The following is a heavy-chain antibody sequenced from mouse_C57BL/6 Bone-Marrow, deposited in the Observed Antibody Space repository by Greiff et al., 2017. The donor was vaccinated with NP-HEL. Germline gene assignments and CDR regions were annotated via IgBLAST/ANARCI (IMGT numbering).Heavy chain of an antibody. CDR2: ISDGGSYT. CDR1: GFTFSSYA. J-gene: IGHJ2*01. CDR3: ARALYYGNFDY. D-gene: IGHD2-1*01. Sequence: EVNLVESGGGLVKPGGSLKLSCAASGFTFSSYAMSWVRQTPEKRLEWVATISDGGSYTYYPDNVKGRFTISRDNAKNNLYLQMSHLKSEDTAMYYCARALYYGNFDYWGQGTTLTVSS. V-gene: IGHV5-4*03.